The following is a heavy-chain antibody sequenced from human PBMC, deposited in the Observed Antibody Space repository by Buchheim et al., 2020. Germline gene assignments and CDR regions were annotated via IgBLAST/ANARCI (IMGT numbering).Heavy chain of an antibody. D-gene: IGHD3-3*01. V-gene: IGHV4-61*02. CDR2: IYTSGST. CDR1: GGSISSGSYY. CDR3: ARDSTGFWSGYLYFDL. Sequence: QVQLQESGPGLVKPSQTLSLTCTVSGGSISSGSYYWSWIRQPAGKGLEWIGRIYTSGSTNSNPSLKSRVTISVDTSKNHFSLKLSSVTAADTAVYYCARDSTGFWSGYLYFDLWGRGTL. J-gene: IGHJ2*01.